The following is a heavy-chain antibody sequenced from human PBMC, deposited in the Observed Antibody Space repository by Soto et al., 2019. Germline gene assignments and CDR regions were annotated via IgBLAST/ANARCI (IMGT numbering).Heavy chain of an antibody. CDR2: INPNSGGT. J-gene: IGHJ6*02. Sequence: ASVKVSCKASGYTFTGYYMHWVRQAPGQGLEWMGWINPNSGGTNYAQKFQGRVTMTRDTSISTAYMELSRLRSDDTAVYYCARGSEYYDFWSGPDYYGMEVWGQGTTVTVSS. CDR1: GYTFTGYY. V-gene: IGHV1-2*02. D-gene: IGHD3-3*01. CDR3: ARGSEYYDFWSGPDYYGMEV.